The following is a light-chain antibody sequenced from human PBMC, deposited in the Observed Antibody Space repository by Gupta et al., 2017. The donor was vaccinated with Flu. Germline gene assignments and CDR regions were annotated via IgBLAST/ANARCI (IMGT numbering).Light chain of an antibody. CDR2: ETN. V-gene: IGLV1-51*02. Sequence: QSVLTQPPSLSADPGQKVPISCYGSNPNIGIHYVSWYQQLPETAPRLLIYETNKRPSGIPDRFSASNSGTSATLGITGLQTGDEADYYCGTWDITLSAWVFGGGTKLTVL. CDR1: NPNIGIHY. CDR3: GTWDITLSAWV. J-gene: IGLJ3*02.